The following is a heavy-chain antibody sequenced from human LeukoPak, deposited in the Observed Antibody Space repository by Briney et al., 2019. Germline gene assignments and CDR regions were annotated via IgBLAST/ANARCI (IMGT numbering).Heavy chain of an antibody. J-gene: IGHJ4*02. D-gene: IGHD2-15*01. CDR2: ISSSSSYI. V-gene: IGHV3-21*01. CDR1: GFTFSSYS. CDR3: ASRVVVVAATVHY. Sequence: GGSLRLSCAASGFTFSSYSMNWVRQAPGKGLEWVSSISSSSSYIYYADSVKGRFTISRDNAKNSLYLQMNSLRAEDMAVYYCASRVVVVAATVHYWGQGTLVTVSS.